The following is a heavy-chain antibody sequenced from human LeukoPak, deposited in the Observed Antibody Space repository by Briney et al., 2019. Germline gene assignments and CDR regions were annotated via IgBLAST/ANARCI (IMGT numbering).Heavy chain of an antibody. V-gene: IGHV3-7*03. CDR3: ARALWSVLGSVDYYYYYMDV. D-gene: IGHD2-21*01. J-gene: IGHJ6*03. CDR2: IKQDGSEK. Sequence: GGSLRLSCAASGFIFSNYWMSWVRQAPGKGLEWVANIKQDGSEKYYVDSVKGRFTISRDSAKNSLYLQMNSLRAEDTAVYYCARALWSVLGSVDYYYYYMDVWGKGTTVTVSS. CDR1: GFIFSNYW.